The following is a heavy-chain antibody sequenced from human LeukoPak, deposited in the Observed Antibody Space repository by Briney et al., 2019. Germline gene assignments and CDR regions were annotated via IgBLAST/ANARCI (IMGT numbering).Heavy chain of an antibody. D-gene: IGHD4-17*01. V-gene: IGHV3-23*01. J-gene: IGHJ6*02. Sequence: GGSLRLSCAASGFTFSSYWMHWVRQAPGKGLEWVSAITARGDGTNYADSVRGRFTISRDNSKNTLYLHLSSLRVEDTAVYYCAKKGTVTTFVWVDVWGQGTTVTVSS. CDR3: AKKGTVTTFVWVDV. CDR1: GFTFSSYW. CDR2: ITARGDGT.